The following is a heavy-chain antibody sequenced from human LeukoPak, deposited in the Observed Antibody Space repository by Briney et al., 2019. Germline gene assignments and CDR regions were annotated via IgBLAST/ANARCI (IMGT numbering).Heavy chain of an antibody. Sequence: GESLKISCKGSGYSFISYWIVWVRQLPGKGLEWMGTMYPGDSDTRYSPSFQGLVTISADKSISTAYLQWSSLKASDTAMYYCAAGGDYSIFNYWGQGTLVTVSS. CDR1: GYSFISYW. CDR2: MYPGDSDT. CDR3: AAGGDYSIFNY. J-gene: IGHJ4*02. V-gene: IGHV5-51*01. D-gene: IGHD4-17*01.